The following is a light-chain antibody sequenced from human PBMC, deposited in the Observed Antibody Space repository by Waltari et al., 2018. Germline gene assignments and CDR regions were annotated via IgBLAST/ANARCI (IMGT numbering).Light chain of an antibody. CDR2: TTS. CDR3: QQSDSSPWT. J-gene: IGKJ1*01. Sequence: DIQMTQSPSSLSASVGDRVTITCRASQSVIRYLNWYQQKPWEAPKLLMYTTSSLQSGVPSRFSGSGSGTDVTLTISSLQPEDFATYYCQQSDSSPWTFGQGTKVEIK. V-gene: IGKV1-39*01. CDR1: QSVIRY.